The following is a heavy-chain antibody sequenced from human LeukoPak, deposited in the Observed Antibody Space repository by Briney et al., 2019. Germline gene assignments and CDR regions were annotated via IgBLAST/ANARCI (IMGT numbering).Heavy chain of an antibody. Sequence: GGSLRLSCAASGFTFSSYWMNWVRQAPGKGLEWVSYITSSGNTIYYTNSVKGRFTISRDNAKNSLYLQMNSLRAEDTAVYHCARGSPGYWGQGTLVTVSS. CDR3: ARGSPGY. J-gene: IGHJ4*02. CDR1: GFTFSSYW. V-gene: IGHV3-48*04. CDR2: ITSSGNTI.